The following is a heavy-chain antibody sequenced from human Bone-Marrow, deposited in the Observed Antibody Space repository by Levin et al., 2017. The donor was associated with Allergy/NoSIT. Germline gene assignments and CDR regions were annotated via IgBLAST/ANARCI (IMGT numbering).Heavy chain of an antibody. D-gene: IGHD3-9*01. J-gene: IGHJ4*02. CDR1: GFTVSDNY. Sequence: GGSLRLSCAASGFTVSDNYMSWVRQAPGKGLQWVSSIYSGGSTYYSDSVRGRVIISRDKSENTVYLQMNSLRAEDTALYYCATATDYDIWTFDYWGQGTLVTVSS. CDR3: ATATDYDIWTFDY. V-gene: IGHV3-66*01. CDR2: IYSGGST.